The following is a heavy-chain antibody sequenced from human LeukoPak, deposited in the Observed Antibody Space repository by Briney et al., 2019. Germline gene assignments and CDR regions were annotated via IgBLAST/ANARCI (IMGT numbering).Heavy chain of an antibody. CDR3: ARDFLGIAAAGPVTRYYYYGMDV. Sequence: ASVKVSCKASGYTFTGYYMHWVRQAPGQGLEWMGWINPNSGGTNYAQKFQGWVTMTRDTSISTAYMELSRLRSDDTAVYYCARDFLGIAAAGPVTRYYYYGMDVWGQGTTVTVSS. CDR1: GYTFTGYY. D-gene: IGHD6-13*01. CDR2: INPNSGGT. J-gene: IGHJ6*02. V-gene: IGHV1-2*04.